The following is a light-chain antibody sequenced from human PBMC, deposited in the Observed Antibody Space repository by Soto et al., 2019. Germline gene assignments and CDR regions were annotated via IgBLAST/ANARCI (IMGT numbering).Light chain of an antibody. J-gene: IGLJ1*01. CDR3: CSYAGNFLYV. V-gene: IGLV2-11*01. CDR1: SSDVGGYNY. Sequence: QSALTQPRSVSGSPGQSVTISCTGTSSDVGGYNYVSWYQQHPNKAPKLMIYDVIERPSGVSDRFSGSRSGNTASLTISGLQAEDEADYYCCSYAGNFLYVFGTGTKVTVL. CDR2: DVI.